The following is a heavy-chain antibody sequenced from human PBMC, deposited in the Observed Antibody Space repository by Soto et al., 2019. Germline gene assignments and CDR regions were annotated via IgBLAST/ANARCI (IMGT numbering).Heavy chain of an antibody. CDR3: ARGGGWPANYSWFDS. D-gene: IGHD6-19*01. V-gene: IGHV4-34*01. Sequence: PSETLSLTCAVYGGSFSGYYWSWIRQPPGEGLEWIGEINHSGSTNYNPSLKSRVTISVDTSKNQFSLKLSSVTAADTAVYYCARGGGWPANYSWFDSRGQGTVVTVSS. CDR2: INHSGST. J-gene: IGHJ5*01. CDR1: GGSFSGYY.